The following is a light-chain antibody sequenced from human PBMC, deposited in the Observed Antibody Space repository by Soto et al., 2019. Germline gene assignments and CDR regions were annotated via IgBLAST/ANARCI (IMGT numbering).Light chain of an antibody. CDR2: DVS. CDR1: ISDVGGYDY. J-gene: IGLJ1*01. V-gene: IGLV2-14*01. Sequence: QSALTQPASVSGSPGQSITISCTGTISDVGGYDYVSWYQQHPGKASKLMIYDVSNRPSGVSNRFSGSKSGNTASLTISGLQADDEADYYCSSYTTSSTYVFGTGTKLTVL. CDR3: SSYTTSSTYV.